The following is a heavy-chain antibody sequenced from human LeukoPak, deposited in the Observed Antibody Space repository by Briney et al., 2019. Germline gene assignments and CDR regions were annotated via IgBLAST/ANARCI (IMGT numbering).Heavy chain of an antibody. CDR2: ISSNGGST. J-gene: IGHJ4*02. V-gene: IGHV3-64*01. CDR3: ARGNQWLATYFDY. Sequence: PSETLSLTCTVSGGSISSYYWSWIRQPPGKGLEYVSAISSNGGSTYYANSVKGRFTISRDNSKNTLYLQMGSLRAEDMAVYYCARGNQWLATYFDYWGQGTLVTVSS. D-gene: IGHD6-19*01. CDR1: GGSISSYY.